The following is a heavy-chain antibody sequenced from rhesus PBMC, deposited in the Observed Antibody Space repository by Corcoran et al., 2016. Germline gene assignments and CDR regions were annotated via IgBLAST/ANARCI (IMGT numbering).Heavy chain of an antibody. V-gene: IGHV4-169*02. CDR3: ASLYNWNYYYFDY. J-gene: IGHJ4*01. CDR1: GGSISSSY. D-gene: IGHD1-26*01. Sequence: QLQLQESGPGLVKPSETLSVTCAVSGGSISSSYWSWIRQAPGKGLEWIGYIDGSGSSTNSNPSLKSRVTLSVDTSKNQLSLKLSSVTAADTAVYYCASLYNWNYYYFDYWGQGVLVTVSS. CDR2: IDGSGSST.